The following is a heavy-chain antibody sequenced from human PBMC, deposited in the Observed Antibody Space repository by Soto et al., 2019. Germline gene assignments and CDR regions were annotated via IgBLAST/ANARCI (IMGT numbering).Heavy chain of an antibody. CDR1: GAALSSGGYF. J-gene: IGHJ5*02. Sequence: SETLSLTCTVSGAALSSGGYFYTWVRQPPRKGLEWLGYIYYSGGTNYNPSLKSRVTISLDKSKSQFSLRLFSVTVADTAVYYCTREQSDDNYFDPWGQGTLVTVSS. V-gene: IGHV4-61*08. D-gene: IGHD6-19*01. CDR3: TREQSDDNYFDP. CDR2: IYYSGGT.